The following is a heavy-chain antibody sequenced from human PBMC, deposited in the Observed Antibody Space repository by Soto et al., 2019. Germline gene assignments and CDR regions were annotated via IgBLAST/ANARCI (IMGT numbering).Heavy chain of an antibody. V-gene: IGHV4-59*01. J-gene: IGHJ4*02. Sequence: SETLSLTCNVSGGSISSYYWSWVRQPPGKGLEWIGYIYYSGTHNYNPSLESRLTISVDTSKNQFSLRLSSVTAADTAVYYCARVQMATMYFDYWGQGTLVTVSS. CDR3: ARVQMATMYFDY. CDR2: IYYSGTH. D-gene: IGHD5-12*01. CDR1: GGSISSYY.